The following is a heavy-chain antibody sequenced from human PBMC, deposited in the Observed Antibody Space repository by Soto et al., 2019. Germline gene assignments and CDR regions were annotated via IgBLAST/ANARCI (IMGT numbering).Heavy chain of an antibody. V-gene: IGHV5-51*01. Sequence: GEALKISCNGSGYCFSIEPLRCVRQTPGKGLEGMGNLHSGDSNARYSPSFQGQVTISVDKSISAAYLQWTSLKASDTAVYYCAAWRSSHWFDYWGQGCLVTVSS. D-gene: IGHD6-13*01. CDR3: AAWRSSHWFDY. CDR1: GYCFSIEP. J-gene: IGHJ4*02. CDR2: LHSGDSNA.